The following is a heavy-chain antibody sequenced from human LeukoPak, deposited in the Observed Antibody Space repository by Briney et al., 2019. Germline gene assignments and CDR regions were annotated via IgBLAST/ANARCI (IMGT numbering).Heavy chain of an antibody. D-gene: IGHD6-19*01. V-gene: IGHV1-8*01. CDR1: GYTFTTYD. CDR2: XXXXSGHT. J-gene: IGHJ6*02. CDR3: ASEQWLKREGVYYYYGVAV. Sequence: GASVKVSCKASGYTFTTYDINWVRQASGQGLEWMGXXXXXSGHTGYAQKFQGRVTMTRNTSTTTAYMELNSLRSEDTAVYYCASEQWLKREGVYYYYGVAVWGQGTTVTVSS.